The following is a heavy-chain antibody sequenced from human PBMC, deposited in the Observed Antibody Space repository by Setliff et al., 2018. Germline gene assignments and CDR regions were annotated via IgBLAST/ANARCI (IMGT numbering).Heavy chain of an antibody. CDR3: ARRLRESHAFHI. Sequence: PSETLSLTCTVSGGSISGDDNYWSWIRLPPGKGLEWIGYIHNSGTAYYNPSLRSRLTISVDTSKNQFSLKLNSVTAADTAVYYCARRLRESHAFHIWGQGTLVTVSS. V-gene: IGHV4-30-4*08. CDR1: GGSISGDDNY. CDR2: IHNSGTA. J-gene: IGHJ3*02. D-gene: IGHD2-15*01.